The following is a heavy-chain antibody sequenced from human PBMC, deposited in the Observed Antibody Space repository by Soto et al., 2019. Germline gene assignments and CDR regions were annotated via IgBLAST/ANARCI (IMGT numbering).Heavy chain of an antibody. Sequence: SETLSLTCTVSGGSISSSTYYWGWIRQPPGKGLEWIAYIYYSGSTNYNPSLKSRVTISVDTSKNQFSLKLSSVTAADTAVYYCARARPYCSGGSCYGFGVWFDPWGQGTLVTVSS. CDR1: GGSISSSTYY. CDR2: IYYSGST. V-gene: IGHV4-39*07. J-gene: IGHJ5*02. D-gene: IGHD2-15*01. CDR3: ARARPYCSGGSCYGFGVWFDP.